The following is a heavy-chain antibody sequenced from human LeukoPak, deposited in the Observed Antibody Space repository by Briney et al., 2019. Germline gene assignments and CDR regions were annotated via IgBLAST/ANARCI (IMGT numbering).Heavy chain of an antibody. V-gene: IGHV1-46*01. CDR3: ARDRVKTMVVTPAYNWFDH. CDR2: INPSGGST. D-gene: IGHD4-23*01. CDR1: GYTFTSYY. Sequence: ASVKVSCKPSGYTFTSYYIHWVRQAPGQGLEWMGIINPSGGSTRYAQKFQGRVTMTRDTSTSTAYMELSSLRSEDTAVYYCARDRVKTMVVTPAYNWFDHWGQGTLVTVSS. J-gene: IGHJ5*02.